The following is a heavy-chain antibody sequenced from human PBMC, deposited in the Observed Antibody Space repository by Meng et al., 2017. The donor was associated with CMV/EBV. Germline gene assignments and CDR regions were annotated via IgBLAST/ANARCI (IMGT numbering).Heavy chain of an antibody. CDR2: IIPIFGTA. V-gene: IGHV1-69*05. J-gene: IGHJ6*02. CDR3: ARGRRWGSAAGTYMYYYYGMDV. Sequence: SVTVSCKASGGTFSSYAISWVRQAPGQGLEWMGGIIPIFGTANYAQKFQGRVTLTTDESTSTAYMELSSLRSEDTAVYYCARGRRWGSAAGTYMYYYYGMDVWGQGTTVTVSS. D-gene: IGHD6-13*01. CDR1: GGTFSSYA.